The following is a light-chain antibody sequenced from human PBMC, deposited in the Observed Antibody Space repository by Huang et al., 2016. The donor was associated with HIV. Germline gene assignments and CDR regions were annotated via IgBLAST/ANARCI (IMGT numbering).Light chain of an antibody. V-gene: IGKV1-9*01. Sequence: IQLTQSPSSLSASVGDRVTITCRASQGIGRYLVWYQQKPGKAPKLLIYAASTLQRGVPSRFGGSGSGTDFPLTIGSLQPEDFATYYCRQLKTYPITFGPGTQVDIK. CDR1: QGIGRY. CDR2: AAS. J-gene: IGKJ3*01. CDR3: RQLKTYPIT.